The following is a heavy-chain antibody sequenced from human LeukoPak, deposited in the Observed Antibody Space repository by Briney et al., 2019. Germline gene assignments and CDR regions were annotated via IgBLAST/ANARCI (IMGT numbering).Heavy chain of an antibody. V-gene: IGHV4-30-4*01. CDR2: IYYSGST. J-gene: IGHJ4*02. D-gene: IGHD3-16*01. CDR3: ARALWGPGYFDY. Sequence: SETLSLTCTVSGGSFSSADYCWSWVRQPPGKGLEWIGYIYYSGSTYYNPSLKSRVTMSVDTSKNQFSLKLSSVTAADTAVYYCARALWGPGYFDYWGQGTLVTVSS. CDR1: GGSFSSADYC.